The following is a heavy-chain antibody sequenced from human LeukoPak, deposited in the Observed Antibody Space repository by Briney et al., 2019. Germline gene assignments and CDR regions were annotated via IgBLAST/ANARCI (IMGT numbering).Heavy chain of an antibody. V-gene: IGHV1-2*02. CDR2: INPNSGGT. D-gene: IGHD2-2*01. Sequence: GVSVKVSCKASGYTFTGYYMHWVRQAPGQGLEWMGWINPNSGGTNYAQKFQGRVTMTRDTSISTAYMELSRLRSDDTAVYYCAREGYCSSTSCYDDAFDIWGQGTMVTVSS. CDR1: GYTFTGYY. J-gene: IGHJ3*02. CDR3: AREGYCSSTSCYDDAFDI.